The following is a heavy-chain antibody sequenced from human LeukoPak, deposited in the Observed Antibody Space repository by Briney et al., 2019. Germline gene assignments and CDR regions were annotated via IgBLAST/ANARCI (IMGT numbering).Heavy chain of an antibody. CDR2: FDPEDGET. CDR1: GYSLTELS. CDR3: ATLPGGWLVQDY. D-gene: IGHD6-19*01. J-gene: IGHJ4*02. Sequence: ASVKVSCKVAGYSLTELSMHWVRQAPGKGLEWMGGFDPEDGETIYAQKFQGRVTMTEDTSTDTAYMELSSLRSEDTAVYYCATLPGGWLVQDYWGQGTLVTVSS. V-gene: IGHV1-24*01.